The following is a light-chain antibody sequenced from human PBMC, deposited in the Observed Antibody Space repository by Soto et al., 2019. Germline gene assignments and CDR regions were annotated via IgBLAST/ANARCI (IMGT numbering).Light chain of an antibody. CDR3: FSYTTSSTLV. Sequence: QSALTRRASVSGSPGQSITISCTGTSSDVGSYNYVSWYQQHPAKAPKLMIYEVSNRPSGVSHRFSGSKSGNTASLTISGLQAEDDADYYCFSYTTSSTLVFGGGTKLTVL. J-gene: IGLJ3*02. CDR1: SSDVGSYNY. V-gene: IGLV2-14*01. CDR2: EVS.